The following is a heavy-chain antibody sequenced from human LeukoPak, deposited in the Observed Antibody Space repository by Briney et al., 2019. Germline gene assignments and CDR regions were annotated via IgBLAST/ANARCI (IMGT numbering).Heavy chain of an antibody. V-gene: IGHV3-23*01. CDR2: ISASGGST. J-gene: IGHJ4*02. D-gene: IGHD6-13*01. CDR1: GFTFSSYA. Sequence: GGSLRLSCAASGFTFSSYAMSWVRQAPGMGLEWVSAISASGGSTYYADSVKGRFTISRDSSKSTLYLQMNTLRAEDTAVYYCVKRIATAGPYFDYWGQGALVTVFS. CDR3: VKRIATAGPYFDY.